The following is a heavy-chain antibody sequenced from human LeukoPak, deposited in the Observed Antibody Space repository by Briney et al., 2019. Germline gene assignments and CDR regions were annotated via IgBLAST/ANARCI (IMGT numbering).Heavy chain of an antibody. D-gene: IGHD3-3*01. CDR3: AKDVYYDFWSGYLDY. CDR1: GFTFSSYG. Sequence: GGSLRLSCAASGFTFSSYGMSWVRQAPGKGLEWVSAISGSGGSTYYADSVKGRFTISRDNSKNTLYLQMNSLRAEDTAVYYCAKDVYYDFWSGYLDYWGQGTLVTVSS. J-gene: IGHJ4*02. V-gene: IGHV3-23*01. CDR2: ISGSGGST.